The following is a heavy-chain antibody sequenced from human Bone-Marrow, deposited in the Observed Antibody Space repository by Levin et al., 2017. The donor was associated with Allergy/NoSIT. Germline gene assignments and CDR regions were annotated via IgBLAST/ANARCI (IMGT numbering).Heavy chain of an antibody. CDR3: AKQAVTPTHFDF. J-gene: IGHJ4*02. CDR1: GFDFNNYA. V-gene: IGHV3-23*01. D-gene: IGHD6-19*01. Sequence: GGSLRLSCELSGFDFNNYAMTWVRQTPGKGLEWVSAISGTATNTFYADSVKGRFTISRDNSKNTLFLQMSSLRDDDTGVYYCAKQAVTPTHFDFWGQGALVTVSS. CDR2: ISGTATNT.